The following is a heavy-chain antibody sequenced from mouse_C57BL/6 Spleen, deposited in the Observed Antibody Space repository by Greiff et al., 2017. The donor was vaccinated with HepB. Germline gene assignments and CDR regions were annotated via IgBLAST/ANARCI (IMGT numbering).Heavy chain of an antibody. V-gene: IGHV1-64*01. CDR1: GYTFTSYW. D-gene: IGHD2-4*01. CDR2: IHPNSGST. Sequence: QVQLQQPGAELVKPGASVKLSCKASGYTFTSYWMHWVKQRPGQGLEWIGMIHPNSGSTNYNEKFKSKATLTVDKSSSTAYMQLRSLTSEDSAVYYCARVDYDGGFDYWGQGTTLTVSS. J-gene: IGHJ2*01. CDR3: ARVDYDGGFDY.